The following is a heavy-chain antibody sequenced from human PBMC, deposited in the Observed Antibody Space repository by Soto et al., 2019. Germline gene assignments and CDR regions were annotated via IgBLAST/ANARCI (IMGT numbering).Heavy chain of an antibody. V-gene: IGHV3-23*01. J-gene: IGHJ6*02. Sequence: EVQLLESGGGLVQPGESLRLSCAASGFTFGNYFMNWVRQAPGKGLEWVSDISSKGGRTHYADSVRGRFTISRDNSRTTLYLQMSSLRAEDTALYSCAKDLPWYGMDVWGQGTTVTVSS. CDR3: AKDLPWYGMDV. CDR1: GFTFGNYF. CDR2: ISSKGGRT.